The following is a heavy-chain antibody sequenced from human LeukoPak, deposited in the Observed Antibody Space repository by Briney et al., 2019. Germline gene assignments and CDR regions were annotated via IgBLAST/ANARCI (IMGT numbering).Heavy chain of an antibody. D-gene: IGHD2-21*01. CDR1: GDSISEYY. CDR2: MYRSGST. J-gene: IGHJ4*02. CDR3: ARDLCDY. V-gene: IGHV4-4*07. Sequence: PETLSLTCTLSGDSISEYYWVWIRQPAGKGLEWLGRMYRSGSTNYNPSLKSRVHMSIDKSKNLFSLTLKPVTAAEPPLYSCARDLCDYWGRGTLVTVSS.